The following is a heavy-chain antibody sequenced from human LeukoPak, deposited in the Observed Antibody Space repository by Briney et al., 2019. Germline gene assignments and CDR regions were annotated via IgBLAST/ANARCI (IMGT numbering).Heavy chain of an antibody. J-gene: IGHJ6*03. CDR1: GFTFNSYW. CDR2: IKQDGSEK. Sequence: GGSLRLSCAASGFTFNSYWMSWVRQAPGKGLEWVANIKQDGSEKYYVDSVKGRFTISRDNAKNSLYLQMNSLRAEDTAVYYCARSYSGGLNYYYYYMDVWGKGTPVTVSS. D-gene: IGHD5-12*01. V-gene: IGHV3-7*01. CDR3: ARSYSGGLNYYYYYMDV.